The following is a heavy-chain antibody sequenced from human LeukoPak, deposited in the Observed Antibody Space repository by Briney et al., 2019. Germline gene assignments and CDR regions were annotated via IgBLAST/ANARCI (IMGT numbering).Heavy chain of an antibody. J-gene: IGHJ4*02. V-gene: IGHV1-18*01. CDR1: GYTFTSYG. D-gene: IGHD6-13*01. CDR2: ISAYNGNT. Sequence: ASVKVSCKASGYTFTSYGISWVRQAPGQGLEWMGWISAYNGNTNYAQKLQGRVTMTTDTSTSTAYMELSSLRSEDTAVYYCASSTQQLSPAFDYWGQGTLVTVSS. CDR3: ASSTQQLSPAFDY.